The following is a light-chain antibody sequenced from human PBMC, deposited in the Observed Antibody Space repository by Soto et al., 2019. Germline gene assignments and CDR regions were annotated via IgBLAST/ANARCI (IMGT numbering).Light chain of an antibody. CDR2: GAS. CDR1: QSVSSN. V-gene: IGKV3-15*01. CDR3: QQYNNWPET. Sequence: DIVLTQSPGTLSLSPVERATLSCRASQSVSSNLAWYQQKPGQAPRLLIYGASTRATGIPARFSGSGSGTEFTLTISSLQSEDFAVYYCQQYNNWPETFGQGTKVDIK. J-gene: IGKJ1*01.